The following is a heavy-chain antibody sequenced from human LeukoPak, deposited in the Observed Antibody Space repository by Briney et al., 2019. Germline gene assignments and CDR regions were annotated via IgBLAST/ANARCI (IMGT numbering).Heavy chain of an antibody. CDR1: GGSISSYY. CDR3: ARIKTTPRAFDI. CDR2: IYYSGST. Sequence: SETLSLTCTVSGGSISSYYWSWIRQPPGKGLERIGYIYYSGSTNYNPSLKSRVTISVDTSKNQFSLKLSSVTAADTAVYYCARIKTTPRAFDIWGQGTMVTVSS. J-gene: IGHJ3*02. D-gene: IGHD4-17*01. V-gene: IGHV4-59*08.